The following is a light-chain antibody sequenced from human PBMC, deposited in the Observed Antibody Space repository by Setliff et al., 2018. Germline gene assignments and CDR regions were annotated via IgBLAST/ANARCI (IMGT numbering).Light chain of an antibody. V-gene: IGLV2-14*03. Sequence: QSALTQPASVSGSPGQSITISCTGSSFDIGAYNYVAWYQQQPGKAPKLIIYDVTKRPSGVSSRFSGSKSGNTASLTISGLQAEDEADYYCSSFSTRTTLDVFGTGTKGTVL. CDR2: DVT. CDR1: SFDIGAYNY. J-gene: IGLJ1*01. CDR3: SSFSTRTTLDV.